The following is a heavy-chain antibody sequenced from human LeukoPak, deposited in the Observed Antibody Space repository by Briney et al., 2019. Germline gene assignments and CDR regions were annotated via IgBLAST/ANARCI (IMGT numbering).Heavy chain of an antibody. J-gene: IGHJ5*02. Sequence: ASVKVSCKASGYTFTSYGISWVRQAPGQGLEWMGWISAYNGNTNYAQKLQGRVTMTRNTSISTAYMELSSLRSEDTAVYYCARHDLPLHCSSRSCPYGSWFDPWGQGTLVTVSS. V-gene: IGHV1-18*01. CDR3: ARHDLPLHCSSRSCPYGSWFDP. CDR2: ISAYNGNT. CDR1: GYTFTSYG. D-gene: IGHD2-2*01.